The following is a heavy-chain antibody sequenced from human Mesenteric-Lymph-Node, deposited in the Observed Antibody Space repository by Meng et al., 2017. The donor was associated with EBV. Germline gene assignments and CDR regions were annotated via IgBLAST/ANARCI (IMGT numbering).Heavy chain of an antibody. CDR2: TNENGGIT. CDR1: GFTFSRFW. CDR3: SRDLAGPFDD. Sequence: EVQLVESGGGLVQPGGSLRLSCAVSGFTFSRFWMHWVRQVPGKGLIWVARTNENGGITDYADSVRGRFTISRDNIRNTLYLQMNSLRDEDTAVYFCSRDLAGPFDDWGQGTLVTVSS. V-gene: IGHV3-74*01. J-gene: IGHJ4*02.